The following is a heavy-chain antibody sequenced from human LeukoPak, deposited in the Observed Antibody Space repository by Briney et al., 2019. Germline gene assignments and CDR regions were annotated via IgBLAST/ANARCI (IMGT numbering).Heavy chain of an antibody. CDR3: ARGASSSWIYYFDY. D-gene: IGHD6-13*01. CDR2: IKQDGSEK. J-gene: IGHJ4*02. CDR1: GFTFSSYW. V-gene: IGHV3-7*01. Sequence: GGSLRLSFAASGFTFSSYWMSWVRQAPGKGLEWVANIKQDGSEKYYVDSVKGRFTISRDNAKNSLYLQMNSLRAEDTAVYYCARGASSSWIYYFDYWGQGTLVTVSS.